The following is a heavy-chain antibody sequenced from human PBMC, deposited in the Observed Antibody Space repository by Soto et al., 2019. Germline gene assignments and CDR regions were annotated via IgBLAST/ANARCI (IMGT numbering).Heavy chain of an antibody. CDR2: ISGSGGST. CDR1: GFTFSSYA. CDR3: AKKSMAARPGPYYFDY. Sequence: EVQLLESGGGLVQPGGSLRLSCAASGFTFSSYAMSWVRQAPGKGLEWVSAISGSGGSTYYADSVKGRFTISRDNSKNTMYLQMKSLRAEDTAVYYCAKKSMAARPGPYYFDYWGQGTLVTVSS. V-gene: IGHV3-23*01. J-gene: IGHJ4*02. D-gene: IGHD6-6*01.